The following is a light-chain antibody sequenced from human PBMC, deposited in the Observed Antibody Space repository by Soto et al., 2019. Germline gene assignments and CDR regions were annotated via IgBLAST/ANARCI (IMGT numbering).Light chain of an antibody. Sequence: DIQMTQSPSTLSASVGDRVTLTCRASQSISSWLAWYQQKPGKAPKLLIYDASSLERWVPTRFRGSGARTEFTLTISRLQPDDFATYYCQHYNSYRTFGQGTKVEIK. CDR1: QSISSW. J-gene: IGKJ1*01. CDR2: DAS. V-gene: IGKV1-5*01. CDR3: QHYNSYRT.